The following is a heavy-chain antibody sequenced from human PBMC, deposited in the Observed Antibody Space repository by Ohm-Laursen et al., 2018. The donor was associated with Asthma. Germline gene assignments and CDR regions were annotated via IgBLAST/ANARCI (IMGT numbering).Heavy chain of an antibody. V-gene: IGHV1-2*06. CDR2: INPNSGGT. J-gene: IGHJ6*02. CDR3: ARDGVAAGTYYYYYGMDV. CDR1: GYTFTGYY. Sequence: GASVKVSCKASGYTFTGYYMHWVRQAPGQGLEWMGRINPNSGGTNYAQKFQGRVTMTRDTSISTAYMELSRLRSDDTAVYYCARDGVAAGTYYYYYGMDVWGQGTTVTVSS. D-gene: IGHD6-13*01.